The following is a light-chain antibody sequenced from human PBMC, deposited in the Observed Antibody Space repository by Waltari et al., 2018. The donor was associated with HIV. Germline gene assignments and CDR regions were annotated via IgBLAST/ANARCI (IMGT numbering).Light chain of an antibody. CDR2: DAS. J-gene: IGKJ1*01. V-gene: IGKV3-15*01. Sequence: VMTQSPATLSVSPGERATLSCRASQSVRSNLAWYQQKPGQAPRLLIYDASTRATGLPARFSGSGSGTEFTLTISSLQSEDFAVYYCQQYNNWWSFGQGTKVEIK. CDR3: QQYNNWWS. CDR1: QSVRSN.